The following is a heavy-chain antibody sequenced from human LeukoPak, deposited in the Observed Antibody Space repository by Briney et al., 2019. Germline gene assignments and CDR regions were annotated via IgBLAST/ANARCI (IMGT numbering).Heavy chain of an antibody. CDR3: AREVVAAAGTVDY. J-gene: IGHJ4*02. V-gene: IGHV4-61*02. CDR2: IYTSGST. Sequence: SETLSLTCTVSGGSIGSGSYYWSWVRQPAGKGLEWIGRIYTSGSTNYNPSLKSRVTISVDTSKNQFSLKLSSVTAADTAVYYCAREVVAAAGTVDYWGQGTLVTVSS. D-gene: IGHD6-13*01. CDR1: GGSIGSGSYY.